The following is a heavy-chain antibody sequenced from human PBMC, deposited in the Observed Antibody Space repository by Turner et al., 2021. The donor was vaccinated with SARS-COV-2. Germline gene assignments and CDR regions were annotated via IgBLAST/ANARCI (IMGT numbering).Heavy chain of an antibody. Sequence: EVQLVESGGGLVKPGGSLRFSCAASGFTFNSYNMNWVRQAPGKGLEWVGRIKSKTDGGTTDYAAPVKGRFTISRDDSENTLYLQMNSLKTEDTAVYYCTGRGKVSYTWFDPWGQGTLVTVSS. V-gene: IGHV3-15*01. CDR2: IKSKTDGGTT. D-gene: IGHD2-8*01. J-gene: IGHJ5*02. CDR1: GFTFNSYN. CDR3: TGRGKVSYTWFDP.